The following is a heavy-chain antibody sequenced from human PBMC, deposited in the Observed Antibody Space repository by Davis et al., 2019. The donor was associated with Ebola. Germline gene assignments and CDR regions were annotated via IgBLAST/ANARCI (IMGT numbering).Heavy chain of an antibody. CDR1: GFTFSTYA. CDR3: AKDTSNIWFDI. CDR2: LGTSADT. V-gene: IGHV3-23*01. J-gene: IGHJ3*02. Sequence: PGGSLRLSCSVSGFTFSTYAMHWVRQAPGKGLEWVSTLGTSADTYYADSVKGRFTISRDNSKNTLYLQMNGLRVEDTAIYYCAKDTSNIWFDIWGQGTNVTVSS. D-gene: IGHD1-26*01.